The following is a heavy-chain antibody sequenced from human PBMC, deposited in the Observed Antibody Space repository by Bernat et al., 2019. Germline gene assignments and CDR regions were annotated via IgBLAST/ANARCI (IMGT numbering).Heavy chain of an antibody. CDR2: INSDESGT. D-gene: IGHD6-6*01. Sequence: EVQLVESGGGLVQPGGPLRLSCAASGFSFSDYWMHWVRQAPGKGLLWVSRINSDESGTSYADSVKGRFAISRDNAKNTLYLQMNSLRAEDTAVYYCARGGIAARIDYWGQGTLVTVSS. CDR1: GFSFSDYW. CDR3: ARGGIAARIDY. V-gene: IGHV3-74*01. J-gene: IGHJ4*02.